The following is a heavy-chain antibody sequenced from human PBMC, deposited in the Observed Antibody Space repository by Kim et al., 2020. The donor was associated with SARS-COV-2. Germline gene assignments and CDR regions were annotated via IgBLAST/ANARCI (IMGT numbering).Heavy chain of an antibody. V-gene: IGHV4-4*07. CDR1: SVSISNFY. CDR2: IYTTGST. Sequence: SETLSLTCTVSSVSISNFYWSWIRQPAGKGLEYIGRIYTTGSTNYNPSLKSRVAMSVDTSRKQFPLSLSSVTAADTAVYYCARDFRVWTGDEFYFDDWG. CDR3: ARDFRVWTGDEFYFDD. J-gene: IGHJ4*01. D-gene: IGHD3-10*01.